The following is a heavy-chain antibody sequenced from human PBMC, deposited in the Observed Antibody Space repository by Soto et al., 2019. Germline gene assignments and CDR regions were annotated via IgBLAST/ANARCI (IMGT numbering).Heavy chain of an antibody. CDR2: INHSGST. D-gene: IGHD4-17*01. CDR1: AGSFSGYY. CDR3: ARGRPLYGGTDQYYVQH. J-gene: IGHJ1*01. Sequence: HVQLHQWGAGLLKPSETLSLTCAVYAGSFSGYYWSWIRQSPGKGLEWFGEINHSGSTNYNPSLKCRVTISVDTSKNRFSLKLRSVPAADTAVYYCARGRPLYGGTDQYYVQHWGQGTLVTVSS. V-gene: IGHV4-34*01.